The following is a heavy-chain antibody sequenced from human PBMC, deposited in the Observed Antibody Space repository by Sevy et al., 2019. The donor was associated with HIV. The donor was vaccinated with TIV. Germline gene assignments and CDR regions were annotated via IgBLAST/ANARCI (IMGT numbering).Heavy chain of an antibody. D-gene: IGHD2-2*01. Sequence: SETLSLTCAVYGGSFSGYYWSWIRQPPGKGLEWIGEINHSGSTNYNPSLKSRVTISVDTSKNQFSLKLSSVTAADTAVYYCASPGVCSSTSCHVGNFDYWGQGTLVTVSS. V-gene: IGHV4-34*01. CDR2: INHSGST. CDR3: ASPGVCSSTSCHVGNFDY. J-gene: IGHJ4*02. CDR1: GGSFSGYY.